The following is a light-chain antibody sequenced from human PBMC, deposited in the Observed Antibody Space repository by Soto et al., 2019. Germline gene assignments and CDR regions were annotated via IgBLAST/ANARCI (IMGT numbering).Light chain of an antibody. CDR2: GAS. Sequence: EIVLTQSPGTLTLSPGERATLSCRASQSVSRSDLAWYQQKPGQAPRLLIYGASSRSTGIPDRFSGSGSGTDFTLTISRMEPEDFAVYYCQQCSSTPSWTFGQGTKVDIK. CDR3: QQCSSTPSWT. CDR1: QSVSRSD. J-gene: IGKJ1*01. V-gene: IGKV3-20*01.